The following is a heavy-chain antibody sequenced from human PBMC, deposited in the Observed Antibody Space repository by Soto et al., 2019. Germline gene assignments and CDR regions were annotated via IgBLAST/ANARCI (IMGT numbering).Heavy chain of an antibody. J-gene: IGHJ4*02. CDR1: GKSLSGYY. CDR3: ARWSRYYYASDH. V-gene: IGHV4-34*01. D-gene: IGHD3-10*01. CDR2: INHSGST. Sequence: QVQLQQWGAGLLKPSETLSLTCAVYGKSLSGYYWSWIRQPPGKALEWIGEINHSGSTNYNPSLKSRVTISVDKSKNQFSLKLSSVTAADTAVYYCARWSRYYYASDHWGQGTLVTVSS.